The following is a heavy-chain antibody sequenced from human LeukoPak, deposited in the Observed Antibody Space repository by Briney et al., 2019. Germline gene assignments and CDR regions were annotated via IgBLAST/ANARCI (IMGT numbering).Heavy chain of an antibody. J-gene: IGHJ4*02. CDR2: ISYDGSNK. CDR3: VKSKVVPAAIGY. Sequence: GGSLRLSCAASGFTFSSYGMHWVRQAPGKGLEWVAVISYDGSNKYYADSVKGRFTISRDNSKNTLYLQMNSLRAEDTAVYYCVKSKVVPAAIGYWGQGTLVTVSS. D-gene: IGHD2-2*01. V-gene: IGHV3-30*18. CDR1: GFTFSSYG.